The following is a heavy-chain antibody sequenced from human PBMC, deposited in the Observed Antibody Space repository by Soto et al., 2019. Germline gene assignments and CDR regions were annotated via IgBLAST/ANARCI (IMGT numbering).Heavy chain of an antibody. CDR3: XXPSKAVAGSWAFDY. J-gene: IGHJ4*02. Sequence: QVQLQESGPGLVKPSGTLSLTCAVSGGSISSSNWWSWVRQPPGKGLEWIGEIYHSGSTNYNPSLKSRVTISVDKSKNQFSLKLSSVTAADTAVYYCXXPSKAVAGSWAFDYWGQGTLVTVSS. D-gene: IGHD6-19*01. V-gene: IGHV4-4*02. CDR1: GGSISSSNW. CDR2: IYHSGST.